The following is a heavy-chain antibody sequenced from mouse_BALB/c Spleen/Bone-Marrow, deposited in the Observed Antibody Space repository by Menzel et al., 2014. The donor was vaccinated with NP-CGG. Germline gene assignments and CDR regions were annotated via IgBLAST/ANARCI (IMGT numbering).Heavy chain of an antibody. CDR3: TRDGKGNYDYAMDY. V-gene: IGHV5-6-4*01. CDR1: GFTFSSYT. J-gene: IGHJ4*01. Sequence: EVHLVESGGGLVKPGGSLKLSCAASGFTFSSYTMSWVRQTPEKRLEWVATISSGGSYTYYPDSVKGRFTISRDNAKNTLYLQMSSLKSEDTAVYYCTRDGKGNYDYAMDYWGQGTSVTVSS. D-gene: IGHD2-1*01. CDR2: ISSGGSYT.